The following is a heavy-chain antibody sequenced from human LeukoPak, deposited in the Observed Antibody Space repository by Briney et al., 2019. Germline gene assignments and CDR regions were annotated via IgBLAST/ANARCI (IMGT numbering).Heavy chain of an antibody. CDR1: GFTFSNVG. CDR3: TTDLPP. V-gene: IGHV3-15*01. Sequence: GGSLRLSCAASGFTFSNVGMAWVRQAPGKGLEWVGRIRSKIDGGTTDYAAPVKGRFTISRDDSKNTLYLQMNSLKIEDTALYYCTTDLPPWGQGTLVTVSS. J-gene: IGHJ5*02. CDR2: IRSKIDGGTT.